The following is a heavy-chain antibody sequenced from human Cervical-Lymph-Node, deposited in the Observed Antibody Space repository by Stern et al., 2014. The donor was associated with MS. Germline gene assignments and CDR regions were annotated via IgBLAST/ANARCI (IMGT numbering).Heavy chain of an antibody. Sequence: QVQLQESGPGLVKPSETLSLTCTVSGDSISYYSWNWIRQPAGKGLEWIGHIYTSGSTNYRPSLQSRVPMSVDASRNRISLKLSSVTAADTAVYYCARSTVRGLPDYWGQGTLVTVSS. V-gene: IGHV4-4*07. CDR2: IYTSGST. J-gene: IGHJ4*02. CDR3: ARSTVRGLPDY. CDR1: GDSISYYS. D-gene: IGHD3-10*01.